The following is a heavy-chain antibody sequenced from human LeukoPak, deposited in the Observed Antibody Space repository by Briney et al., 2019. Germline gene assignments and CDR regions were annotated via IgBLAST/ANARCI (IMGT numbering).Heavy chain of an antibody. CDR3: ARAGGSSSWYHYYGMDV. CDR1: GFTFNNYA. V-gene: IGHV3-23*01. Sequence: GGSLRLSCPASGFTFNNYAMSWVRQAPGKGLEWVSVISGSGPTTYYADSVKGRFTISRDNSKNTLFLLMNGLRAEDTAVYYCARAGGSSSWYHYYGMDVWGQGTTVTVSS. J-gene: IGHJ6*02. CDR2: ISGSGPTT. D-gene: IGHD6-13*01.